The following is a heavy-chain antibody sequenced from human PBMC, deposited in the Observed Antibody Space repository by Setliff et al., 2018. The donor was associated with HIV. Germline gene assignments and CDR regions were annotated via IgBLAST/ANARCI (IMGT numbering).Heavy chain of an antibody. D-gene: IGHD6-13*01. J-gene: IGHJ5*02. CDR1: GGSISSPGYY. V-gene: IGHV4-31*03. Sequence: SETLSLTCTVSGGSISSPGYYWSWIRQHPGKGLEWIGYFYYTGSDYYNPSLKSRVTISVDTSKNQFSLKLSSVTAADTAVYYCARFLGAAPPGWFDPWGQGTLVTVSS. CDR3: ARFLGAAPPGWFDP. CDR2: FYYTGSD.